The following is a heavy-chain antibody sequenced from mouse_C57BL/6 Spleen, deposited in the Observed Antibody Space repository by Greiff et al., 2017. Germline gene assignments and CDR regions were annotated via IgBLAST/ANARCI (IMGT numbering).Heavy chain of an antibody. CDR1: GYKFTDYY. Sequence: VQLQQSGPELVKPGASVKISCKASGYKFTDYYMNWVKQSHGKSLEWIGDINPNNGGTSYNQKFKGKATLTVDKSYSTTYMALRSLTSEDSAGYYWARGGRGLGCWGQGTTLTFSS. CDR3: ARGGRGLGC. D-gene: IGHD3-3*01. V-gene: IGHV1-26*01. CDR2: INPNNGGT. J-gene: IGHJ2*01.